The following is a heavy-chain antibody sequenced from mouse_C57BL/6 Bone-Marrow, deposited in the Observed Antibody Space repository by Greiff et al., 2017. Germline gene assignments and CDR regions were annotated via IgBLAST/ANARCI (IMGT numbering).Heavy chain of an antibody. CDR2: IRSKSNNYAT. CDR3: VRHSPANWDENYAMDY. CDR1: GFSFNTYA. D-gene: IGHD4-1*01. Sequence: EVKLMESGGGLVQPKGSLKLSCAASGFSFNTYAMNWVRQAPGKGLEWVARIRSKSNNYATYYADSVKDRFTISRDDSESMLYLQMNNLKTEDTAMYYCVRHSPANWDENYAMDYWGQGTSVTVSS. V-gene: IGHV10-1*01. J-gene: IGHJ4*01.